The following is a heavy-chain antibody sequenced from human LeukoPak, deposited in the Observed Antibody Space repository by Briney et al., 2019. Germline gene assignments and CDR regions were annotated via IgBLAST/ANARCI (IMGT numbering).Heavy chain of an antibody. V-gene: IGHV4-31*03. D-gene: IGHD1-26*01. J-gene: IGHJ4*02. Sequence: SQTLSLTCTVSGGSISSGGYYGSWIRQHPGKGLEWIGYIYYSGSTYYNPSLKSRVTISVDTSKNQFSLKLSSVTAADTAVYYCAKAIVGVSGLGYWGQGTLVTVSS. CDR1: GGSISSGGYY. CDR3: AKAIVGVSGLGY. CDR2: IYYSGST.